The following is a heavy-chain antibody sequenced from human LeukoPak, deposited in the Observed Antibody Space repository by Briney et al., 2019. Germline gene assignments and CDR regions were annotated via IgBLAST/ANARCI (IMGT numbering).Heavy chain of an antibody. CDR3: AKEGGSGSYLNYYMDV. D-gene: IGHD3-10*01. CDR2: VRYDGSNK. J-gene: IGHJ6*03. V-gene: IGHV3-30*02. CDR1: GFTFSSYG. Sequence: GGSLRLSCAASGFTFSSYGMSWVRQAPGKGLEWVAIVRYDGSNKYVDSVKGRFTISRDNSKNTLYLQMNSLRPEDTAVYYCAKEGGSGSYLNYYMDVWGKGTTVTISS.